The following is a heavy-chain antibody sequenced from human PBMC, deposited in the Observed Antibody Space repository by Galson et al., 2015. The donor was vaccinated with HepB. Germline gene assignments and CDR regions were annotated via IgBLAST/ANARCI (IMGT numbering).Heavy chain of an antibody. V-gene: IGHV1-69*13. J-gene: IGHJ4*02. Sequence: SVKVSCKASGGTFSSYAISWVRQAPGQGLEWMGGIIPIFGTANYAQKFQGRVTITADESTSTAYMELSSLRSEDTAVYYCARAARLGSGYYPKRPYYFDYWGQGTLVTVSS. CDR1: GGTFSSYA. CDR2: IIPIFGTA. D-gene: IGHD3-3*01. CDR3: ARAARLGSGYYPKRPYYFDY.